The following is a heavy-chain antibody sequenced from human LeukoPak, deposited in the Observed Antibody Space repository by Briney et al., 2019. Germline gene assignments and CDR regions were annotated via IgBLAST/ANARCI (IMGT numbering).Heavy chain of an antibody. D-gene: IGHD2-15*01. Sequence: PGGSLRLSCAASGFTFSSYGMSWVRQAPGKGLGWVSVISGSGGSTYYADSVKGRFTISRDNSKNTLYLQMNSLRAEDTAVYYCAKGGIVVVVAAYYPFDYWGPGTLVTVSS. CDR1: GFTFSSYG. CDR2: ISGSGGST. V-gene: IGHV3-23*01. J-gene: IGHJ4*02. CDR3: AKGGIVVVVAAYYPFDY.